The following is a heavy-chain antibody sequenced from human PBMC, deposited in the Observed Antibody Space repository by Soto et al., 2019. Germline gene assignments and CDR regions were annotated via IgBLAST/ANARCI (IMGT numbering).Heavy chain of an antibody. V-gene: IGHV4-4*02. CDR1: GASISSDNW. Sequence: SETLSLTCAVSGASISSDNWWSWVRQPPGKGLEWIGEIYHSGSTNYNPSLKSRVTISVDKSKKHFSLKLRSVTAADTAVYYCARAKLNWFDPWGPGTLVTVSS. CDR3: ARAKLNWFDP. J-gene: IGHJ5*02. CDR2: IYHSGST.